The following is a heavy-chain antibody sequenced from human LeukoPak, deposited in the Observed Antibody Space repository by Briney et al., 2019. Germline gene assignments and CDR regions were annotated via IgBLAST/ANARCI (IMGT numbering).Heavy chain of an antibody. V-gene: IGHV3-48*03. D-gene: IGHD3-22*01. CDR2: IYSSGSPI. CDR3: ARHYYDSSGPFFDY. CDR1: GFSFSSYE. Sequence: GGSLRLSCAASGFSFSSYEMNWVRQAPGKGLEWVSYIYSSGSPIRYADSVKGRFAISRDNAKNPLYLQMNSLRAEDTAVYYCARHYYDSSGPFFDYWGQGTLVTVSS. J-gene: IGHJ4*02.